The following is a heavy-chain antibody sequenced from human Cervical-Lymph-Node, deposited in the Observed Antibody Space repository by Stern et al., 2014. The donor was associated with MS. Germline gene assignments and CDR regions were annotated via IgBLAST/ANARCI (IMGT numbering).Heavy chain of an antibody. Sequence: EEQLVESGGGLVQPGRSLRLSCAASGFTFDDYAMHWVRQAPGKGLEWVSGINWNGGSRGYADSVKDRFAISRDNAKNSLYLQMNSLSPEDTALYYCAKALTSSYHDPFDFWGQGTMVIVSA. V-gene: IGHV3-9*01. J-gene: IGHJ3*01. CDR3: AKALTSSYHDPFDF. CDR1: GFTFDDYA. CDR2: INWNGGSR. D-gene: IGHD3-16*02.